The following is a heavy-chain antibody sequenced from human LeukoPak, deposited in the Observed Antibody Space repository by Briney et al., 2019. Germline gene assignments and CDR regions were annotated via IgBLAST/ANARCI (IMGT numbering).Heavy chain of an antibody. J-gene: IGHJ4*02. CDR2: IYYSGST. CDR3: ARALDTYSSGWLYFDY. CDR1: GGSISSSSYY. Sequence: KSSGTLSLTCTVSGGSISSSSYYWGWIRQPPGKGLEWIGSIYYSGSTYYNPSLRSRVTISVDTSKNQFSLKLSSVTAADTAVYYCARALDTYSSGWLYFDYWGQGTLVTVSS. V-gene: IGHV4-39*07. D-gene: IGHD6-19*01.